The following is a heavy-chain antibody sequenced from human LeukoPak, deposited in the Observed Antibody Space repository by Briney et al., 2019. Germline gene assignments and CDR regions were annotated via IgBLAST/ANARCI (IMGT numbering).Heavy chain of an antibody. V-gene: IGHV3-43*02. D-gene: IGHD1-26*01. J-gene: IGHJ5*02. CDR3: TQDYMGSYLA. CDR2: VTENGGTT. CDR1: GFTFSSYW. Sequence: GGSLRLSCAASGFTFSSYWMHWVRQAPGKGLVWVALVTENGGTTFYAGSVKGRFTISRDNSKNSVYLQMNSLISEDTALYYCTQDYMGSYLAWGQGTLVTVSS.